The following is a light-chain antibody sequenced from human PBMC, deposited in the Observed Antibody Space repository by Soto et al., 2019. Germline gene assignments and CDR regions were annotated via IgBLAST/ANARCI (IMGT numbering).Light chain of an antibody. V-gene: IGLV2-14*01. J-gene: IGLJ3*02. CDR3: SSFAGSSTLLL. CDR2: EVG. CDR1: SGDVGGYNY. Sequence: QSALTQPASVSGSPGQSITISCTGTSGDVGGYNYVSWYQQHPGKAPKLIIYEVGHRPSGVSNRFSGSKSGDTASLTISGRQAEDEADYYCSSFAGSSTLLLFGGGTKLTVL.